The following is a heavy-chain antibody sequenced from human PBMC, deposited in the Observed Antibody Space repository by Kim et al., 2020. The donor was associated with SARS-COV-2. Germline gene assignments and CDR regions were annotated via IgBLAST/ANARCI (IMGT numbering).Heavy chain of an antibody. J-gene: IGHJ4*02. Sequence: GESLKISCKGFGYRFSNYWIGWVRQMPGKGLEWMGAIYPDNFEIRYSPPFQRHVTVSVDKSTDTAYVRLNSLKASDTATYYFARTYSGYDFDYWGQGTLVTVSS. V-gene: IGHV5-51*01. CDR1: GYRFSNYW. CDR2: IYPDNFEI. D-gene: IGHD5-12*01. CDR3: ARTYSGYDFDY.